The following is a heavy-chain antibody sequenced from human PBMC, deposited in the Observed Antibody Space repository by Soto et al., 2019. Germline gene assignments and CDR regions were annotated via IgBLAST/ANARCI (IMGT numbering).Heavy chain of an antibody. V-gene: IGHV1-18*01. D-gene: IGHD2-2*01. Sequence: ASVEVSCKASGYTFTSYGISWVRQAPGQGLEWMGWISAYNGNTNYAQKLQGRVTMTTDTSTSTAYMELRSLRSDDTAVYYCERVARAVVPAATFDYWGQGTLVTVSS. CDR3: ERVARAVVPAATFDY. J-gene: IGHJ4*02. CDR2: ISAYNGNT. CDR1: GYTFTSYG.